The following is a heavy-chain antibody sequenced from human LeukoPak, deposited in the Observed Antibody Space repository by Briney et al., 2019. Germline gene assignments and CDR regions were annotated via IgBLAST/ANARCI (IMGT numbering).Heavy chain of an antibody. Sequence: PRGSLRLSCAASGFTFSSHWMSWVRQAPGKGLEWVANIKQDGSEKYYVDSVKGRFTISRDNAKNLLYLQMNSLRDEDMAVYYCVREGNYASGFEYWGQGTLVTVSS. CDR2: IKQDGSEK. J-gene: IGHJ4*02. V-gene: IGHV3-7*01. D-gene: IGHD1-7*01. CDR1: GFTFSSHW. CDR3: VREGNYASGFEY.